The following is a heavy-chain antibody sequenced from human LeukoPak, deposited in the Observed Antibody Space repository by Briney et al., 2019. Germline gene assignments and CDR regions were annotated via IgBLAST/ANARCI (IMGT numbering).Heavy chain of an antibody. V-gene: IGHV3-23*01. D-gene: IGHD6-13*01. CDR2: FSGSGGST. CDR1: GFSFSIYA. Sequence: GGSMRLSCAAAGFSFSIYAMSWVRQAPGKGLGWVSAFSGSGGSTYYADSVKSGHTRSRDNSKNTLYLQMNSLRAEDTAVYYSAKVEQQLVMEYYFDYWGQGTLVTVSS. CDR3: AKVEQQLVMEYYFDY. J-gene: IGHJ4*02.